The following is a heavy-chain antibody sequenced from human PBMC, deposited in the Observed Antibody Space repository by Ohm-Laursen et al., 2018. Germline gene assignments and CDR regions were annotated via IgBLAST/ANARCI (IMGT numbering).Heavy chain of an antibody. J-gene: IGHJ4*02. Sequence: GTLSLTCAVSGYSISNGYYWGWIRQPPGKGLEWIGNIFRSGSTYYNPSLKSRVTISVDTSKNQFSLNLSSVTAADTAVYYCARAASGWALDYWGQGTLVTVSS. D-gene: IGHD6-19*01. V-gene: IGHV4-38-2*01. CDR1: GYSISNGYY. CDR2: IFRSGST. CDR3: ARAASGWALDY.